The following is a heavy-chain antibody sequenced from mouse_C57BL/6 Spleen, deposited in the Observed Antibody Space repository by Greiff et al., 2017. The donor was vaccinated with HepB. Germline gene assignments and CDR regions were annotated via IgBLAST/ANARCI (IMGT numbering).Heavy chain of an antibody. CDR3: ARLVYDGGYDAMDY. D-gene: IGHD2-12*01. CDR2: IHPNSGST. J-gene: IGHJ4*01. CDR1: GYTFTSYW. V-gene: IGHV1-64*01. Sequence: QVQLQQPGAELVKPGASVKLSCKASGYTFTSYWMHWVKQRPGQGLEWIGMIHPNSGSTNYNEKFKSKATLTVDKSSSTAYMQLSSLTSEDSAVYYCARLVYDGGYDAMDYWGQGTSVTVSS.